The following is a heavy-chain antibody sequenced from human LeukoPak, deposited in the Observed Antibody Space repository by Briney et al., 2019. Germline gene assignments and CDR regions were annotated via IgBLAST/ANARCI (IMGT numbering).Heavy chain of an antibody. V-gene: IGHV4-39*07. Sequence: GSLRLSCAASGFSFSSSEMNWVRQAPGKGLEWIGSIYYSGITYYNASLGSQVTTSLDTSKNQLSLKVNSVTAADTAVYYCASGYTSTWYLVLAYWGQGTLVTVSS. J-gene: IGHJ4*02. CDR1: GFSFSSSEM. D-gene: IGHD6-13*01. CDR2: IYYSGIT. CDR3: ASGYTSTWYLVLAY.